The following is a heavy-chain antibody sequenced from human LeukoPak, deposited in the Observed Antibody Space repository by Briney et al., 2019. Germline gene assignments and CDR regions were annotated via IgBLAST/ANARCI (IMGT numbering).Heavy chain of an antibody. CDR2: IYTSGST. Sequence: PSETLSLTCTVSGGSISSDTYYWSWIRQPAGKGLEWIGRIYTSGSTNYNPSLKSRVTISIDTSKNQFSLKLSSVTAADTAVYYCARGRYGYNSFYAFDIWGQGTMVTVSS. CDR3: ARGRYGYNSFYAFDI. CDR1: GGSISSDTYY. D-gene: IGHD5-24*01. V-gene: IGHV4-61*02. J-gene: IGHJ3*02.